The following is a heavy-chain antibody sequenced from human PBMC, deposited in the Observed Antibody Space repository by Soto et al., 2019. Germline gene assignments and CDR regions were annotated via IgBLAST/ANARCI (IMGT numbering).Heavy chain of an antibody. CDR3: ARVLRFLEWLFWDY. Sequence: GSLRLSCAASGFTFSSYWMSWVRQAPGKGLEWVANIKQDGSEKYYVDSVKGRFTISRDNAKNSLYLQMNSLRAEDTAVYYCARVLRFLEWLFWDYWGQGTLVTVSS. CDR2: IKQDGSEK. D-gene: IGHD3-3*01. CDR1: GFTFSSYW. J-gene: IGHJ4*02. V-gene: IGHV3-7*01.